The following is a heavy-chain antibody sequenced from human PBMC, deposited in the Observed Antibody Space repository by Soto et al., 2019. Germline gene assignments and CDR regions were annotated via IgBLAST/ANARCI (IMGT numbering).Heavy chain of an antibody. Sequence: QVQLVQSGAEVKKPGSSVKVSCKASGGTFSSYAISWVRQAPGQGLEWLGGIIPIFGTANYAQKFQGRVTITADESTSTAYMELSSLRSEDTAVYYCAVGTTVGSNQAGYVDYWGQGRLVTVSS. CDR1: GGTFSSYA. CDR2: IIPIFGTA. CDR3: AVGTTVGSNQAGYVDY. V-gene: IGHV1-69*01. D-gene: IGHD4-17*01. J-gene: IGHJ4*02.